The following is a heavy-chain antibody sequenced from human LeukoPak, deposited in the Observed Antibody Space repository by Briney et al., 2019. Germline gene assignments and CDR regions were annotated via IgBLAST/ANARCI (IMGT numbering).Heavy chain of an antibody. D-gene: IGHD4-11*01. J-gene: IGHJ4*02. V-gene: IGHV3-23*01. CDR1: GFTFSSYT. CDR3: TTRLQHHFDY. CDR2: ISDGSRKQ. Sequence: GGSLRLSCATSGFTFSSYTMSWVRQTPGKGLQWVSTISDGSRKQQYAAPVNGWLTIFRADFLNVVYLQMNSLTVEDTAVYYCTTRLQHHFDYWGQGTQVTVSS.